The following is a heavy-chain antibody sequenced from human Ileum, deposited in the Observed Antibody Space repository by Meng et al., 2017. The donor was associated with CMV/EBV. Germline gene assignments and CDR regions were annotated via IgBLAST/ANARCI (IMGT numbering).Heavy chain of an antibody. J-gene: IGHJ6*02. CDR2: ISSSSSYI. Sequence: GGSLRLSCAASGFTFSSYSMNWVRQAPGKGLEWVSSISSSSSYIYSADSVKGRFTIPRENAKYSLYLQMNSLRAEDTAVYYCARDRHCGGDCSLDYYYGMDVWGQGTTVTVSS. CDR1: GFTFSSYS. V-gene: IGHV3-21*01. D-gene: IGHD2-21*01. CDR3: ARDRHCGGDCSLDYYYGMDV.